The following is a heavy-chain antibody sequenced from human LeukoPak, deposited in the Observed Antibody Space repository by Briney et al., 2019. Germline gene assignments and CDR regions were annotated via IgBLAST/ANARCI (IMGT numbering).Heavy chain of an antibody. CDR1: GGSFSGYY. CDR3: ARGGYYDSRGYYPYYFDY. J-gene: IGHJ4*02. Sequence: PSETLSLTCAVYGGSFSGYYWSWIRQPPGKGLEWIGEINHSGSTNYNPSLKSRVTISVDTSKNQFSLKLSSVTAADTAVYYCARGGYYDSRGYYPYYFDYWGQGTLVTVSS. V-gene: IGHV4-34*01. CDR2: INHSGST. D-gene: IGHD3-22*01.